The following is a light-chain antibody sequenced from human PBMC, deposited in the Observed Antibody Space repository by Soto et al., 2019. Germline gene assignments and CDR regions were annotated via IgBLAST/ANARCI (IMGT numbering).Light chain of an antibody. Sequence: DIQMTQSPSTLSASVGDRVTITCRARQSINFYLAWYQQKPGKAPKLLIYEAYNLESGVPSRFSGSGSGTEFTLTISSLQPDDFATYYCQQSSDYPWTFGQGTKVDIK. CDR3: QQSSDYPWT. CDR1: QSINFY. J-gene: IGKJ1*01. V-gene: IGKV1-5*03. CDR2: EAY.